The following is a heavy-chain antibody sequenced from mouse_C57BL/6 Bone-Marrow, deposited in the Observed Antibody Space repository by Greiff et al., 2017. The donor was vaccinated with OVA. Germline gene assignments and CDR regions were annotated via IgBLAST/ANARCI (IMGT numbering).Heavy chain of an antibody. D-gene: IGHD1-1*01. CDR1: GFTFSDYY. CDR3: ARYEEQDRKGSSYYAMDY. Sequence: EVKVVESGGGLVQPGGSLKLSCAASGFTFSDYYMYWVRQTPEKRLEWVAYISNGGGSTYYPDTVKGRFTISRDNAKNTLYLQMRRLKSEDTAMYNAARYEEQDRKGSSYYAMDYWGQGTSVTVSA. V-gene: IGHV5-12*01. J-gene: IGHJ4*01. CDR2: ISNGGGST.